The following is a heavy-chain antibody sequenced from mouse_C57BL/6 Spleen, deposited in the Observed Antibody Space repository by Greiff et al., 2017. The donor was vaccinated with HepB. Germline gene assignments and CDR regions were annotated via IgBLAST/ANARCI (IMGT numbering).Heavy chain of an antibody. V-gene: IGHV5-4*01. D-gene: IGHD1-1*01. CDR3: ARDYYGSIYYFDY. CDR1: GFTFSSYA. J-gene: IGHJ2*01. Sequence: EVKLVESGGGLVKPGGSLKLSCAASGFTFSSYAMSWVRQTPEKRLEWVATISDGGSYTYDPDNVKGRFTISRDNAKNNLYLQMSHLKSEDTAMYYCARDYYGSIYYFDYWGQGTTLTVSS. CDR2: ISDGGSYT.